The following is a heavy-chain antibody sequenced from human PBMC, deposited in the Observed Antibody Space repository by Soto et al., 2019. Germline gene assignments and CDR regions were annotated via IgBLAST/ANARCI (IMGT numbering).Heavy chain of an antibody. D-gene: IGHD2-15*01. J-gene: IGHJ5*02. CDR2: MNTNTNTT. CDR3: ATDSAGNWFDP. CDR1: GYTFTNND. Sequence: ASVEVSCKASGYTFTNNDINWVRQAPGQGLEWIGWMNTNTNTTNYAQKFQGRVTMTRDTSISTAYMELSRLRSDDTAVYYCATDSAGNWFDPWGQGTLVTVSS. V-gene: IGHV1-2*02.